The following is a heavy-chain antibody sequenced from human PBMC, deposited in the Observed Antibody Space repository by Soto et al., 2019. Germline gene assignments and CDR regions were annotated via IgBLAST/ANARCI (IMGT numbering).Heavy chain of an antibody. CDR3: ARDRWTARANWFDP. Sequence: TVFGGSIDDYYWSWIRQSPGKGLEWIGHISDRGSTDYNPSLKSRVTISVDRSKKQFSLKVTSVTPADTAVYYCARDRWTARANWFDPWGQGTLVTVS. D-gene: IGHD3-16*02. CDR1: GGSIDDYY. V-gene: IGHV4-59*01. CDR2: ISDRGST. J-gene: IGHJ5*02.